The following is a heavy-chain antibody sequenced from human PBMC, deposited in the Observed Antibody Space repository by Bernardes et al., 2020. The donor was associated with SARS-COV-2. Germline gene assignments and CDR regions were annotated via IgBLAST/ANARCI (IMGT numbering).Heavy chain of an antibody. CDR2: IRSKPKGYAT. Sequence: GGSLRLSCAASGFNFSGSAIQWVRQPSGKWLEWICRIRSKPKGYATTYAASLKGRFVIPRDDSRNTAYLQIHSLKIEDTAVYYCTGDYLYWDQGTLVSVSS. J-gene: IGHJ4*02. CDR3: TGDYLY. D-gene: IGHD4-17*01. CDR1: GFNFSGSA. V-gene: IGHV3-73*01.